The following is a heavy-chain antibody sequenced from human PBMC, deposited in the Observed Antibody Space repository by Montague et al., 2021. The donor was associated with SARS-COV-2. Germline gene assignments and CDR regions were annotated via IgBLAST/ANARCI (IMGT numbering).Heavy chain of an antibody. D-gene: IGHD2-15*01. Sequence: SETLSLTCTVSGGSISSYYWSWIRQPPGKGLEWIGYIYYSGSTNYNPSLKSRVTISVDTSKNQFSLKLSSVTAADTAAYYCVRLTAGYCSGGSCYWGTGFDYWGQGTLVTVSS. V-gene: IGHV4-59*12. CDR1: GGSISSYY. J-gene: IGHJ4*02. CDR3: VRLTAGYCSGGSCYWGTGFDY. CDR2: IYYSGST.